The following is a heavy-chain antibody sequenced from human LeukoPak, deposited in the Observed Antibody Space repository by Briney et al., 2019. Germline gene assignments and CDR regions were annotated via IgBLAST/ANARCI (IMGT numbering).Heavy chain of an antibody. J-gene: IGHJ3*02. CDR2: ISGSGDNT. Sequence: GGSLRLSCAPSGFTFSSYAMSWVRQAPGKGLEWVSTISGSGDNTYYADSVKGRFTLSRDNSKNMLYLQMNSLRTEDTAVYYCAKGIGLANDAFDIWGQGTMVTVSS. V-gene: IGHV3-23*01. D-gene: IGHD1-26*01. CDR1: GFTFSSYA. CDR3: AKGIGLANDAFDI.